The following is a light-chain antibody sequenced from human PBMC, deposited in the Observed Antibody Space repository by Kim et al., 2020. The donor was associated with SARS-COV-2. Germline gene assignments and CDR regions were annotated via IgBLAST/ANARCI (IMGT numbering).Light chain of an antibody. CDR3: QQYNNWPYT. CDR1: QSVSRN. Sequence: SVSPGQRATLSCRASQSVSRNLACYQQKPGKAPRLLIYGASTRATGTTARFSGSGSGTDFTLTISSLQSEDFAVYYCQQYNNWPYTFGQGKKLDI. V-gene: IGKV3-15*01. CDR2: GAS. J-gene: IGKJ2*01.